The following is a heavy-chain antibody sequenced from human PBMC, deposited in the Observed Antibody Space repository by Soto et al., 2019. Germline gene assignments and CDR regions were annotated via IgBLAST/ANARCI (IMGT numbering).Heavy chain of an antibody. CDR1: GFTFSSYA. V-gene: IGHV3-23*01. J-gene: IGHJ6*02. Sequence: GGSLRLSCAASGFTFSSYAMSWVRQAPGKGLEWVSAISGSGGSTYYADSVKGRFTISRDNSKNTLYLQMNSLRAEDTAVYYCAKSLKNYDFWSGYGYGMDGPGQATTVTVAS. CDR2: ISGSGGST. CDR3: AKSLKNYDFWSGYGYGMDG. D-gene: IGHD3-3*01.